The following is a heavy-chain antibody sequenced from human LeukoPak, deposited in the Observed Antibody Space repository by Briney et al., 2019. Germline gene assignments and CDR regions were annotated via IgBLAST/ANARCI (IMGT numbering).Heavy chain of an antibody. Sequence: SETLSLTCTVSGGSISSYYWSWIRQPPGKGLEWIGYIYYSGSTNYNPSLKSRVTISVDTSKNQFSLKLSSVTAADTAVYYCARVRTGSSWYEYYFDYWGQGTLVTVSS. D-gene: IGHD6-13*01. CDR1: GGSISSYY. CDR3: ARVRTGSSWYEYYFDY. J-gene: IGHJ4*02. V-gene: IGHV4-59*01. CDR2: IYYSGST.